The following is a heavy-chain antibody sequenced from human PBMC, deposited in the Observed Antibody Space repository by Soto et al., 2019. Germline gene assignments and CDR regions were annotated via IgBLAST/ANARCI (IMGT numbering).Heavy chain of an antibody. CDR1: GDSVSSNSAA. V-gene: IGHV6-1*01. Sequence: PSQTLSLTCAISGDSVSSNSAAWNWIRQSPSRGLEWLGRTYYRSKWYNDYAVSVKSRITINPDTSKNQFSLQLNSVTPEDTAVYYCARGYYDSSGYLGAFDIWGQGTIVTVSS. J-gene: IGHJ3*02. CDR3: ARGYYDSSGYLGAFDI. CDR2: TYYRSKWYN. D-gene: IGHD3-22*01.